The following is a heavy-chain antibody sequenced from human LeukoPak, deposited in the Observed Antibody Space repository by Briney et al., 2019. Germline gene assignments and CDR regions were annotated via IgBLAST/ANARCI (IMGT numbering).Heavy chain of an antibody. CDR2: MYTSGST. CDR1: AGSISSGSYY. V-gene: IGHV4-61*02. Sequence: SQTLSPTCTVSAGSISSGSYYWSRIRQPAGNGLEWIGRMYTSGSTNYNPSRKSPVTISVDTSKNQFSLKLSSVTAADTAVYYCARGESSSSPLYYYYYYMDVWGKGTTVTVSS. J-gene: IGHJ6*03. CDR3: ARGESSSSPLYYYYYYMDV. D-gene: IGHD6-6*01.